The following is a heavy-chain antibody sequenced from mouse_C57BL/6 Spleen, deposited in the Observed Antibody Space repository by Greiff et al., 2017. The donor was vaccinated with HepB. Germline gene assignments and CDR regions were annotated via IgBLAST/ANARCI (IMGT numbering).Heavy chain of an antibody. CDR1: GYTFTDYY. D-gene: IGHD2-1*01. J-gene: IGHJ2*01. CDR3: ARSYGNEDY. V-gene: IGHV1-19*01. CDR2: INPYNGGT. Sequence: VQLQQSGPVLVKPGASVKMSCKASGYTFTDYYMNWVKQSHGKSLEWIGVINPYNGGTSYNQKFKGKATLTVDKSSSTAYMELNSLTSEDSAVYYCARSYGNEDYWGQGTTLTVSS.